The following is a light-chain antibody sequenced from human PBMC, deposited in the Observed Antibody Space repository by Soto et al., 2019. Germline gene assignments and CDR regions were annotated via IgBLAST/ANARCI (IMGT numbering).Light chain of an antibody. CDR3: QQYDCYMYS. CDR2: GAT. J-gene: IGKJ2*01. Sequence: DIPMTQSPFPLSASVGDRVTITCRASQSISSWLAWYQQNPGKAPQLLIQGATSVESGFPSRFSGGRSGREFTANISTLEPDNGETDYCQQYDCYMYSFGQGTKLEIK. CDR1: QSISSW. V-gene: IGKV1-5*03.